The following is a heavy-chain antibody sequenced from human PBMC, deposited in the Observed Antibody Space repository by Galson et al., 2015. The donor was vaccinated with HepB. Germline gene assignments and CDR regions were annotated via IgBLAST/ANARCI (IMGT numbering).Heavy chain of an antibody. CDR1: GFSVTSNY. V-gene: IGHV3-53*01. CDR3: ARLITVTSWYFDL. Sequence: SLRLSCAASGFSVTSNYMTWVRQSPGKGLEWISIIYSSGPTFYADSVQGRFTVSRDSSKNTLYLQMDSLRAEDTAMYYCARLITVTSWYFDLWGRGTLVTVSS. J-gene: IGHJ2*01. CDR2: IYSSGPT. D-gene: IGHD4-17*01.